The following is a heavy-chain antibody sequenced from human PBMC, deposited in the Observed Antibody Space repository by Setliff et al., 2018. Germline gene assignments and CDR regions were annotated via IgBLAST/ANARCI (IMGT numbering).Heavy chain of an antibody. D-gene: IGHD5-18*01. Sequence: GEYLKTSCGASGFIFGNAWMCWVRQAPGKGLEWVGRIKRESDGGTTDYAAPVKGRFTISRDDSKNTLYLQMNSLKTEDTAVYYCISLWLGYYGLDVWGQGTTVTVSS. V-gene: IGHV3-15*01. J-gene: IGHJ6*02. CDR3: ISLWLGYYGLDV. CDR1: GFIFGNAW. CDR2: IKRESDGGTT.